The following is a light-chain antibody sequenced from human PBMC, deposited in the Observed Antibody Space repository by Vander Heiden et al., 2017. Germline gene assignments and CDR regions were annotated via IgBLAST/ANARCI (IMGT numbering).Light chain of an antibody. J-gene: IGLJ1*01. Sequence: SALTQPPSMSGPPGRSVTISCTGTSSDVGGYNYVSWHQQHAGKAPKLMIYDVSKRPSGAPDRFSGSKSGNTASLTSSGLQAEDEADYYCCSYAGSYTYVFATGTKVTVL. CDR1: SSDVGGYNY. V-gene: IGLV2-11*01. CDR2: DVS. CDR3: CSYAGSYTYV.